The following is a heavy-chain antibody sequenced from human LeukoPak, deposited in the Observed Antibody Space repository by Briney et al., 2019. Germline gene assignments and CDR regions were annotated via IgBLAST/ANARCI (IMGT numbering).Heavy chain of an antibody. CDR3: AKDGDSSGWYGSTDY. V-gene: IGHV3-9*01. Sequence: PGGSLRLSCAASGFTFDDYAMHWVRQAPGKGLEWVSGISWNRGSIGYADSVKGRFTISRDNAKNSLYLQMNSLRAEDTALYYCAKDGDSSGWYGSTDYWGQGTLVTVSS. D-gene: IGHD6-19*01. J-gene: IGHJ4*02. CDR2: ISWNRGSI. CDR1: GFTFDDYA.